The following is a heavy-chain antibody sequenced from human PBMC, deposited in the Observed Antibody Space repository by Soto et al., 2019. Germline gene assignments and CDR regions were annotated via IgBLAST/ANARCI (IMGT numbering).Heavy chain of an antibody. CDR1: GGSFSGYY. J-gene: IGHJ3*02. CDR3: ARGKYYGSGSFYPI. Sequence: SETLSLTCGVYGGSFSGYYWGWIRQPPGKGLEWIGEIDHSGYTDNNPSLKSRLTISVDTSKNQFSLKLSSVTAADTAVYYCARGKYYGSGSFYPIWSQGTMVTVSS. CDR2: IDHSGYT. V-gene: IGHV4-34*01. D-gene: IGHD3-10*01.